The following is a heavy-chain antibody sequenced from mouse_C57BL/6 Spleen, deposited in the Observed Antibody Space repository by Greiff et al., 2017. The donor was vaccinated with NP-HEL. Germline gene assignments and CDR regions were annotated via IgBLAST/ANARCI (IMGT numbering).Heavy chain of an antibody. D-gene: IGHD2-2*01. CDR3: ARIYYGYVDFAY. V-gene: IGHV1-22*01. Sequence: EVKLQQSGPELVKPGASVKMSCKASGYTFTDYNMHWVKQSHGKSLEWIGYINPNNGGTSYNQKFKGKATLTVNKSSSTAYMELRSLTSEDSAVYYCARIYYGYVDFAYWGQGTLVTVSA. CDR2: INPNNGGT. J-gene: IGHJ3*01. CDR1: GYTFTDYN.